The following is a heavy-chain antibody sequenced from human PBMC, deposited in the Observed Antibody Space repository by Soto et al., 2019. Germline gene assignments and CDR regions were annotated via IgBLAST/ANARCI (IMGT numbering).Heavy chain of an antibody. Sequence: GGSLRLSGAAYGITFSTYAMSWVRRAPGKGLEWASTIGSNGADKQYADFVKGRFTVSRDSSKSTLSLQMNSLRAEDTAVYYCAADYLRHNSLNGYYYSYGMDVWGQGTTVTVSS. CDR2: IGSNGADK. CDR1: GITFSTYA. J-gene: IGHJ6*02. CDR3: AADYLRHNSLNGYYYSYGMDV. V-gene: IGHV3-23*01. D-gene: IGHD4-17*01.